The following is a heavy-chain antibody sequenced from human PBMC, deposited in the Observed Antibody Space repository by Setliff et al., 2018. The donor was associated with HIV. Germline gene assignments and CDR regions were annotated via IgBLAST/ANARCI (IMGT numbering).Heavy chain of an antibody. CDR1: GGTIASGGHY. CDR2: FHYGGTP. J-gene: IGHJ4*02. Sequence: SETLSLTCTVSGGTIASGGHYWSWIRQHPGKGLEWIGSFHYGGTPNYNPSLRGRVDISVDTSKNHFSLRLTSVTAADTAAYYCASPSDYYENSGLDYWGQGKLVTVSS. D-gene: IGHD3-22*01. V-gene: IGHV4-39*02. CDR3: ASPSDYYENSGLDY.